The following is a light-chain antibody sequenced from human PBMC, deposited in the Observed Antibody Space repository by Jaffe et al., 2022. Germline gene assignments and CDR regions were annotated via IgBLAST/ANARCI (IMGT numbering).Light chain of an antibody. CDR3: SSYTSSSTPNWV. CDR2: DVT. CDR1: SSDVGGYNY. Sequence: QSALTQPASVSGSPGQSITISCTGTSSDVGGYNYVSWYKQHPGKAPKLMIYDVTNRPSGVSNRFSGSKSGNTASLTISGLQAEDEADYYCSSYTSSSTPNWVFGGGTKLTVL. V-gene: IGLV2-14*03. J-gene: IGLJ3*02.